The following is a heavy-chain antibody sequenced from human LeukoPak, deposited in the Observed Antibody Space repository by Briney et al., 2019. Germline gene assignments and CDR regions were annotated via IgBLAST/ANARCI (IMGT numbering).Heavy chain of an antibody. Sequence: GGSLRLSCAASGFTFSTYALSWVRQAPGKGLEWVSYISGNGGSAYYTDSVKGRFTISRDNSKNTLYLQMNSLRAEETAVYYCAKDLPTLNTWIYFDYWGEGTLVTVSS. CDR2: ISGNGGSA. CDR3: AKDLPTLNTWIYFDY. CDR1: GFTFSTYA. D-gene: IGHD4-17*01. J-gene: IGHJ4*02. V-gene: IGHV3-23*01.